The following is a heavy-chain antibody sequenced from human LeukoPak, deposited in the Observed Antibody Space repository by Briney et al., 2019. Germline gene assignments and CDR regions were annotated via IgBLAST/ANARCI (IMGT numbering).Heavy chain of an antibody. CDR1: GYSISSGYY. CDR2: IYHGGST. D-gene: IGHD1-26*01. J-gene: IGHJ3*02. V-gene: IGHV4-38-2*02. Sequence: SETLSLTCTVSGYSISSGYYWGWIRQPPGKGLEWIGSIYHGGSTYYNPSLKSRVTISVDTSKNQFSLKLSSVTAADTAVYYCARDGGSYYGTGAFDIWGQGTMVTVSS. CDR3: ARDGGSYYGTGAFDI.